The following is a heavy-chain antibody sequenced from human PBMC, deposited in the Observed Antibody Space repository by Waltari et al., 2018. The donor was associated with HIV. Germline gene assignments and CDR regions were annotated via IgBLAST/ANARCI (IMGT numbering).Heavy chain of an antibody. CDR2: IYYSGST. Sequence: QVQLQESGPGLVKPSETLSLTCTVSGDPITGYYWSWVRQPPGKGLEWIGHIYYSGSTTYNPSLKSRVTISVDTSKNQLSLKLSSVTAADTAVFYSARHYNFWSGYYGALEYWGQGALVTVSS. D-gene: IGHD3-3*01. CDR1: GDPITGYY. CDR3: ARHYNFWSGYYGALEY. V-gene: IGHV4-59*01. J-gene: IGHJ4*02.